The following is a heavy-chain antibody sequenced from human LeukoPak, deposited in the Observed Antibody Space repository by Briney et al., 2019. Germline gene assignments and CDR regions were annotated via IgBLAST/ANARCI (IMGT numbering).Heavy chain of an antibody. D-gene: IGHD6-13*01. V-gene: IGHV3-21*01. Sequence: GGSLRLSCAGSGFNFSSYSMSSVRQAPWKGLEFVSSISSSSSFIYYADSARGRFTISRDNAKKSLSLQMNSLRADDTAVYYCARGYSSSWYLDWGQGTLVTVSS. J-gene: IGHJ4*02. CDR1: GFNFSSYS. CDR3: ARGYSSSWYLD. CDR2: ISSSSSFI.